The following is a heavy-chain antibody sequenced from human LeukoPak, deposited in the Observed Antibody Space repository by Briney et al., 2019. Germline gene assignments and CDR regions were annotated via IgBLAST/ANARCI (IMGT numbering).Heavy chain of an antibody. CDR2: IVGGDGGT. CDR3: ARGIEVGSGYMDV. V-gene: IGHV3-23*01. D-gene: IGHD3-22*01. CDR1: GFPISTNG. J-gene: IGHJ6*03. Sequence: GGSLRLSCAASGFPISTNGMSWVRQAPGKGLEWVSGIVGGDGGTYYADSVKGRFIISRDNSKNTLYLQMNSLRAEDTAVYYCARGIEVGSGYMDVRGKGTTVTISS.